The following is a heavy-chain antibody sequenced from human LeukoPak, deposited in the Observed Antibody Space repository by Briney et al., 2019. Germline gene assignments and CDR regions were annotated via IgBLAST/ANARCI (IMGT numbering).Heavy chain of an antibody. V-gene: IGHV3-23*01. CDR2: ITGSGNST. CDR1: GFTFSNYA. D-gene: IGHD3-10*01. CDR3: ARELFDFDY. J-gene: IGHJ4*02. Sequence: PGGSLRLSCAVSGFTFSNYAMTRDRQAPGKGLEWVSEITGSGNSTYYADSVKGRFTISRDNSKNTLYLQMNSLRAEDTAVYYCARELFDFDYWGQGTLVTVSS.